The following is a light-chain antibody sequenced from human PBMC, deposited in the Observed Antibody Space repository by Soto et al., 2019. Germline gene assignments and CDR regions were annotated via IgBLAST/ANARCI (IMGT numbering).Light chain of an antibody. CDR3: QTWGTGIWV. V-gene: IGLV4-69*01. J-gene: IGLJ3*02. CDR1: RGHSSYA. Sequence: QPVRTQSPSASASLGASVKLTCTLSRGHSSYAIAWHQQQPEKGPRYLMKLNSDGSHSKGDGIPDRFSGSSAGAERYLTISSLQSEDEADYYCQTWGTGIWVFGGGTKLTVL. CDR2: LNSDGSH.